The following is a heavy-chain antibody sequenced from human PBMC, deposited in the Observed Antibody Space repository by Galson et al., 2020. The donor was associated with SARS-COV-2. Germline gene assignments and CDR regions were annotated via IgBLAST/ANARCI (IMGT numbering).Heavy chain of an antibody. CDR2: IYYSGST. CDR1: GGSISSSSYY. J-gene: IGHJ4*02. Sequence: SETLSLTCTVSGGSISSSSYYWGWIRQPPGKGLEWIGSIYYSGSTYYNPSLKSRVTISVDTSKNQFSLKLSSVTAADTAVYYCARSGDYYDFWSGYYIFHFDDWGQGTLVTVSS. V-gene: IGHV4-39*07. CDR3: ARSGDYYDFWSGYYIFHFDD. D-gene: IGHD3-3*01.